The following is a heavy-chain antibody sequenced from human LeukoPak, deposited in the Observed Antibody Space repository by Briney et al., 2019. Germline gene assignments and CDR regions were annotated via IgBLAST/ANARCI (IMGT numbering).Heavy chain of an antibody. V-gene: IGHV3-23*01. CDR1: GFTFSSYA. Sequence: PGGSLRLSCAASGFTFSSYAMSWVRQAPGTQLEWVSAIGGSGGSTYYAASVKARFTISRHNSKDTLYLTMNSLRPEDTAVYDCARGKYYDILTGPIGHFDYWGQGTLVTVSS. CDR3: ARGKYYDILTGPIGHFDY. CDR2: IGGSGGST. D-gene: IGHD3-9*01. J-gene: IGHJ4*02.